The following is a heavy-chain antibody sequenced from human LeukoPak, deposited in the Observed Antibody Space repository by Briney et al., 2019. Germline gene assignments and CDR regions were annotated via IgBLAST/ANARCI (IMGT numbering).Heavy chain of an antibody. J-gene: IGHJ4*02. V-gene: IGHV3-30*18. CDR2: TSYDGSDT. Sequence: PGRSLRLSCATSGFTFRSYGMHWVRQAPGKGLEWVAVTSYDGSDTYYADSVKGRFTISRDNSKNTLYLQINSLRAEDTAVYYCAKDRWIRRISLAGQDYWGQGTLVTVSS. CDR3: AKDRWIRRISLAGQDY. CDR1: GFTFRSYG. D-gene: IGHD6-19*01.